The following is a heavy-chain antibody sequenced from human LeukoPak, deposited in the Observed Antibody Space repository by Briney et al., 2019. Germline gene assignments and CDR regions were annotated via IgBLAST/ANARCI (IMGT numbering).Heavy chain of an antibody. V-gene: IGHV3-21*01. CDR3: ARARGVYYDSSGYHDY. D-gene: IGHD3-22*01. CDR1: GFTFSSYS. J-gene: IGHJ4*02. CDR2: ISSSSSYI. Sequence: GGSLRLSCAASGFTFSSYSMNWVRQAPGKGLEWVSSISSSSSYIYYADSVKGRFTISRDNAKNSLYLQMNSLRAEDTAVYYRARARGVYYDSSGYHDYWGQGTLVTVSS.